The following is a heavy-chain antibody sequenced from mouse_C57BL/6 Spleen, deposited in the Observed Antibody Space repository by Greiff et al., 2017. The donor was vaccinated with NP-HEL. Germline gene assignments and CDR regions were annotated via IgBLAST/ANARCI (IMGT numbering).Heavy chain of an antibody. CDR2: LNPYNGGT. CDR1: GYTFTDYY. CDR3: ARNYYGSSYWYFDV. J-gene: IGHJ1*03. D-gene: IGHD1-1*01. V-gene: IGHV1-19*01. Sequence: EVQLQESGPVLVKPGASVKMSCKASGYTFTDYYMNWVQQSPGKSLEWIGVLNPYNGGTSYNQKFYGKATLTVDKSSSTAYMELNSLTSDDSAVYYCARNYYGSSYWYFDVWGTGTTVTVSS.